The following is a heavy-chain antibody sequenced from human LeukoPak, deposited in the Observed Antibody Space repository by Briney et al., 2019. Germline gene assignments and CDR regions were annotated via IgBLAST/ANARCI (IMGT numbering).Heavy chain of an antibody. D-gene: IGHD3-3*01. V-gene: IGHV3-7*01. J-gene: IGHJ4*02. Sequence: GGSLRLSCAASGFTFSSYWMSWVHQAPGKGLEWVANIKQDGSEKYYVDSVKGRFTISRDNAKNSLYLQMNSLRAEDTAVYYCAREGDDFWSGLPYYFDYWGQGTLVTVSS. CDR1: GFTFSSYW. CDR3: AREGDDFWSGLPYYFDY. CDR2: IKQDGSEK.